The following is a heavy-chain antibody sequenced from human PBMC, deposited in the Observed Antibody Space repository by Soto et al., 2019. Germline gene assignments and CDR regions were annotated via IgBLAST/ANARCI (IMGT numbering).Heavy chain of an antibody. J-gene: IGHJ6*02. Sequence: GGSLRLSCAASGFTFSSYSMNWVRQAPGKGLEWVSYISSSSSTIYYADSVKGRFTISRDNAKNSLYLQMNSLRDEDTAVYYCARDQSLTGPYSGMDVWGQGTTVTVSS. CDR2: ISSSSSTI. D-gene: IGHD7-27*01. V-gene: IGHV3-48*02. CDR3: ARDQSLTGPYSGMDV. CDR1: GFTFSSYS.